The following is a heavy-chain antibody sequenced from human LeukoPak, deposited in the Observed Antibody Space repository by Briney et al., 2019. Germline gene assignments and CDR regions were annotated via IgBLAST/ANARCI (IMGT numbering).Heavy chain of an antibody. Sequence: GGSLRLSCAASGFTFSSYWMSWVRQAPGKGLEWVSTISGSGSSTYYADSVKGRFTISRDNSKNTLYLQMNSLRAEDTAVYYCAKENGYYYKGFDYWGQGTLVTVSS. V-gene: IGHV3-23*01. D-gene: IGHD3-22*01. CDR2: ISGSGSST. J-gene: IGHJ4*02. CDR1: GFTFSSYW. CDR3: AKENGYYYKGFDY.